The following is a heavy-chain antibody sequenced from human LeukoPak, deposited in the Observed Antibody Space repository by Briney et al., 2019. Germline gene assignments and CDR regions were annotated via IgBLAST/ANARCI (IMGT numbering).Heavy chain of an antibody. Sequence: SGGSLRLSCTASGFTFSNFGMHWVRQAPGKGLECMAFIHYDASTKYYADSVKGRFTISRDNSKNTVYLQMNSLRAEDTAVYYCAKGYGWEASYYYYYMDVWGKGTTVTISS. D-gene: IGHD1-26*01. CDR2: IHYDASTK. CDR3: AKGYGWEASYYYYYMDV. J-gene: IGHJ6*03. CDR1: GFTFSNFG. V-gene: IGHV3-30*02.